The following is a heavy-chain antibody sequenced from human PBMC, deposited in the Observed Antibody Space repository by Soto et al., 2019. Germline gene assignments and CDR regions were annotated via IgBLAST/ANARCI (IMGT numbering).Heavy chain of an antibody. CDR1: GGSIGSYY. D-gene: IGHD3-3*01. J-gene: IGHJ5*02. V-gene: IGHV4-59*08. CDR2: IYYSGST. Sequence: SDTLSLTYSVAGGSIGSYYGSWIRQPPGKGLEWIGYIYYSGSTNYNPSLKSRVTISVDTSKNQFSLKLSSVTAADTAVYYCASLNDFWSGYSSGWFDPWGQGTLVTVSS. CDR3: ASLNDFWSGYSSGWFDP.